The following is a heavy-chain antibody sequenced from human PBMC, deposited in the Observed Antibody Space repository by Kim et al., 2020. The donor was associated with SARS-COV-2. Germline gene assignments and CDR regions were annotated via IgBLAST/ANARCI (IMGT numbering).Heavy chain of an antibody. Sequence: ASVKVSCKASGYTFTGYYMHWVRQAPGQGLEWMGWINPNSGGTNYAQKFQGRVTMTRDTSISTAYMELSRLRSDDTAVYYCARSGAYSSSSHRYWGQGTLVTVSS. J-gene: IGHJ4*02. D-gene: IGHD6-6*01. CDR1: GYTFTGYY. V-gene: IGHV1-2*02. CDR2: INPNSGGT. CDR3: ARSGAYSSSSHRY.